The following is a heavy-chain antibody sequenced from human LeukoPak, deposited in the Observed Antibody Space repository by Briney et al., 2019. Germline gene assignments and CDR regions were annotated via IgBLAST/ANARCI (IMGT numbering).Heavy chain of an antibody. J-gene: IGHJ6*03. Sequence: SETLSLTCAVSGGSLSGYYWSWIRQPPGKGLERIGYIYYSGSTNYNPSLKSRLTISVDTSKNQFSLKLSSVTAADTAVYYCARGYSYGPNYYYYYYMDVWGKGTTVTVSS. D-gene: IGHD5-18*01. CDR1: GGSLSGYY. CDR2: IYYSGST. CDR3: ARGYSYGPNYYYYYYMDV. V-gene: IGHV4-59*12.